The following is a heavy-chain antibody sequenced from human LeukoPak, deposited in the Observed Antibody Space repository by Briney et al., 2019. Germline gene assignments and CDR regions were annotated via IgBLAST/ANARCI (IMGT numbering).Heavy chain of an antibody. CDR2: INHSGST. D-gene: IGHD2-15*01. Sequence: SETLSLTCAVYGGSFSGYYWSWIRQPPGKGLEWIGEINHSGSTNYNPSLKSRVTISVDTSKNQFSLKLSSVTAADTAVYYRARRVPIYCSGGSCYSNAFDIWGQGTMVTVSS. V-gene: IGHV4-34*01. CDR1: GGSFSGYY. J-gene: IGHJ3*02. CDR3: ARRVPIYCSGGSCYSNAFDI.